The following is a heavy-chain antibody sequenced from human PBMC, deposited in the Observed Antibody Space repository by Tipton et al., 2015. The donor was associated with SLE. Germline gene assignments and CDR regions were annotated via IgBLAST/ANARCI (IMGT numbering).Heavy chain of an antibody. Sequence: QLVQSGAEVRKPGESLTISCKGSGYSFTTYWISWVRQMPGKGLEWMGRIDPSDSYTNYSPSFQGHVTISADKSITTAYLQWSSLKASDTAMYYCARQMTTVTLIDYWGQGTLVTVSS. CDR1: GYSFTTYW. J-gene: IGHJ4*02. CDR2: IDPSDSYT. D-gene: IGHD4-17*01. CDR3: ARQMTTVTLIDY. V-gene: IGHV5-10-1*01.